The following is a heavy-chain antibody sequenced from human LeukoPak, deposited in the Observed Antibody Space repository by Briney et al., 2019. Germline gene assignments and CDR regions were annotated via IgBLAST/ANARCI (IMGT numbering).Heavy chain of an antibody. V-gene: IGHV3-64D*06. CDR1: GFTFSSYA. J-gene: IGHJ5*02. Sequence: PGGSLRLSCSASGFTFSSYATHWVRQAPGKGLEYVSAISSNGGSTYYADSVKGRFTISRDNSKNTLYLQMSSLRAEDTAVYYCVRVAGTYSQNNWFDPWGQGTLVTVSS. CDR2: ISSNGGST. D-gene: IGHD6-13*01. CDR3: VRVAGTYSQNNWFDP.